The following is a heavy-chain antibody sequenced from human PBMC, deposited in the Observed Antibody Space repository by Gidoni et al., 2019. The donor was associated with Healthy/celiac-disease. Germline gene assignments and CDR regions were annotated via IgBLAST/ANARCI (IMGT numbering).Heavy chain of an antibody. Sequence: QVQLVESGGGVVQPGRSLRLSCAASGFTFSSYAMHWVRPAPGKGLEWVAVISYDGSNKYYADSVKGRFTISRDNSKNTLYLQMNSLRAEDTAVYYCARETLGLEWLLYTDYYYGMDVWGQGTTVTVSS. D-gene: IGHD3-3*01. CDR3: ARETLGLEWLLYTDYYYGMDV. V-gene: IGHV3-30-3*01. CDR2: ISYDGSNK. CDR1: GFTFSSYA. J-gene: IGHJ6*02.